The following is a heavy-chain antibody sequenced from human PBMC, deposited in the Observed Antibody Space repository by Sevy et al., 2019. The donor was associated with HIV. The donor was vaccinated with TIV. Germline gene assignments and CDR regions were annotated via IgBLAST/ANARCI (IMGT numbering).Heavy chain of an antibody. J-gene: IGHJ3*02. CDR2: ISGSGVST. CDR3: AKSMGGFDAFDI. CDR1: GFTFSSYD. D-gene: IGHD6-25*01. V-gene: IGHV3-23*01. Sequence: GGSLRLSCAASGFTFSSYDMSWVRQAPGKGLEWVSVISGSGVSTYYADSVKGRFTISRDHSKNTLYLQLNSLRAEDTAVYYCAKSMGGFDAFDIWGQGTMVTVSS.